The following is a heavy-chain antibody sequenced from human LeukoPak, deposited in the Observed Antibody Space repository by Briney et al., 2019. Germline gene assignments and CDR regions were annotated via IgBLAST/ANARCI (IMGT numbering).Heavy chain of an antibody. D-gene: IGHD4-17*01. CDR3: ARGRSWYGDSYFDY. CDR1: GGSSSGYY. V-gene: IGHV4-34*01. CDR2: INHSGST. J-gene: IGHJ4*02. Sequence: SETLSPTCAVSGGSSSGYYWSWIRQPPGKGLEWIGEINHSGSTNYNPSLKCRVTISVDTSKNQFSLKLSSVTAADTAVYYCARGRSWYGDSYFDYWGQGTLVTVSS.